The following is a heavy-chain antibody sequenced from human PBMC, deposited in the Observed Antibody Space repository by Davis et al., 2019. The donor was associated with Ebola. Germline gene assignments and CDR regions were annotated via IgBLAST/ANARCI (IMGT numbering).Heavy chain of an antibody. V-gene: IGHV4-39*07. J-gene: IGHJ3*02. CDR3: ARDGWYYDSSGYYRDAFDI. CDR1: GGSISSSSYY. CDR2: IYYSGST. D-gene: IGHD3-22*01. Sequence: SETLSLTCTVSGGSISSSSYYWGWIRQPPGKGLEWIGSIYYSGSTYYNPSLKSRVTISVDTSKNQFSLKLSSVTAADTAVYYCARDGWYYDSSGYYRDAFDIWGQGTMVTVSS.